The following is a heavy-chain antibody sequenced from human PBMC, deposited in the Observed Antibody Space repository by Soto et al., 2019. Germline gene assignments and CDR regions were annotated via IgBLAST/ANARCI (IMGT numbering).Heavy chain of an antibody. Sequence: QVQLVQSGAEVKKPGSSVKVSCKASGGTFSSYSINWVRPAPGQGLEWMGEIIPIFGTANYAQKFQGRVTITADESTSTAYMELSSLRSEDTAVYYCARDGGRHSGGIDHWGQGTLVTVSS. CDR1: GGTFSSYS. V-gene: IGHV1-69*01. CDR2: IIPIFGTA. D-gene: IGHD1-26*01. CDR3: ARDGGRHSGGIDH. J-gene: IGHJ4*02.